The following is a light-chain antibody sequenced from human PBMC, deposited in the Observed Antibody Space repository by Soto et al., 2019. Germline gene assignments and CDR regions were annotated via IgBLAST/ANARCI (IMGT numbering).Light chain of an antibody. V-gene: IGLV2-14*01. J-gene: IGLJ3*02. CDR3: QSYDSRLSGSEV. CDR2: EVS. CDR1: SRDVGGYNY. Sequence: QSVLTQPASVCGSPGQSITISCTGTSRDVGGYNYVSWYQLHPGKAPKVVIYEVSNRPSGVSDRFSGSKSGNTASLTISGLQAEDEADYYCQSYDSRLSGSEVFGGGTKLTVL.